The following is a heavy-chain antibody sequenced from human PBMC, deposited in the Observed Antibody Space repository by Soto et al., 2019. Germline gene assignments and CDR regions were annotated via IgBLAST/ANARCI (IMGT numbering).Heavy chain of an antibody. CDR2: IYYSGST. CDR3: ARHDYGDHFDY. Sequence: SETLSLTCTVSGGSISSYYWSWIRQPPGKGLEWIGYIYYSGSTNYNPSLKSRVTISVDTSKNQFSLKLSSVTAADTAVYYCARHDYGDHFDYWGQETLVTVSS. D-gene: IGHD4-17*01. J-gene: IGHJ4*02. V-gene: IGHV4-59*01. CDR1: GGSISSYY.